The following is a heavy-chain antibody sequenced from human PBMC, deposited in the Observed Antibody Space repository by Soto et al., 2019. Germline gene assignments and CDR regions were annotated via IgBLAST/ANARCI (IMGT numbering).Heavy chain of an antibody. J-gene: IGHJ4*02. D-gene: IGHD2-2*01. CDR1: GYTFTDYF. CDR2: INPNSGGT. V-gene: IGHV1-2*02. Sequence: VEMVQSGAEVKKPGASVKVSCKASGYTFTDYFIHWVRQAPGQGLEWMGWINPNSGGTNYAQKFQGRVTMTRDTPITTVYMDLSRLRSDDTATYYCARDTKIPAKARHDARWGQGTLVTVSS. CDR3: ARDTKIPAKARHDAR.